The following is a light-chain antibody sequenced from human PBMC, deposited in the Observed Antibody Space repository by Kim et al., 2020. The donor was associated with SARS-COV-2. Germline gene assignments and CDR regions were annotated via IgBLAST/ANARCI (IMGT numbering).Light chain of an antibody. CDR3: NSRDSSGNHVL. J-gene: IGLJ3*02. CDR1: SLTRYY. Sequence: ALGHTLTLPCQGASLTRYYPGWFRQKPAQAPILVLSGDKNRPSAIPHRFSGSGSGNTASLTITGAQAEDEADYYCNSRDSSGNHVLFGGGTQLTVL. CDR2: GDK. V-gene: IGLV3-19*01.